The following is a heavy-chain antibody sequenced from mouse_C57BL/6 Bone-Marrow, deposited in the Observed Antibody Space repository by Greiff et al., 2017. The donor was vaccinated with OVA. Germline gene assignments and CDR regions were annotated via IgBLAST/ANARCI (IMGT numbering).Heavy chain of an antibody. CDR2: ISYSGST. J-gene: IGHJ3*01. D-gene: IGHD1-1*01. CDR3: ARDEYYGRSDEGFAY. V-gene: IGHV3-1*01. Sequence: DVQLQESGPGMVKPSQSLSLTCTVTGYSITSGYDWHWIRHFPGNKLEWMGYISYSGSTNYNPSLKSRISITLDTSKNHFFLKLNSVTTEYTATYCCARDEYYGRSDEGFAYWGQGTRVTVAA. CDR1: GYSITSGYD.